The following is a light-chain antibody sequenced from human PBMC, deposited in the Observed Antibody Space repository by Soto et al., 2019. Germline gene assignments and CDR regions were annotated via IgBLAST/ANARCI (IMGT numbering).Light chain of an antibody. CDR2: GAS. CDR1: QSMGSN. V-gene: IGKV3-15*01. J-gene: IGKJ1*01. Sequence: EIVMTQSPATMSVSPGERSTLSFRASQSMGSNVAWYQQKPGQAPRLLIYGASTRAAGIPARFSGSGSGTEFTLTITSLQSEDFAVYYCQQFHNWPRTFGQGTKVDIK. CDR3: QQFHNWPRT.